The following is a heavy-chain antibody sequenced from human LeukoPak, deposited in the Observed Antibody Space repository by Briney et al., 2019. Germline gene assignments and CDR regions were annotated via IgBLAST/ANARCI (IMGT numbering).Heavy chain of an antibody. CDR1: GHSISSGYN. Sequence: SETLSLTCAVSGHSISSGYNWDWIRQPPGKGLEWIGSVYHSGSTYYNPSLKSRVLMSLDTSKNHFSLKLSSVTAADTAVYYCARRVGSGTYYSFDYWGQGTLVTVSS. D-gene: IGHD3-10*01. V-gene: IGHV4-38-2*01. CDR3: ARRVGSGTYYSFDY. CDR2: VYHSGST. J-gene: IGHJ4*02.